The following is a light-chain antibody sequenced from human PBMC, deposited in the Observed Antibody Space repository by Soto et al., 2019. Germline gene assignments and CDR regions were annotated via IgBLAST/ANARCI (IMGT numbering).Light chain of an antibody. CDR3: QQRRNWPPYT. J-gene: IGKJ2*01. CDR2: DAS. V-gene: IGKV3-11*01. CDR1: QSVSSY. Sequence: EIVLTQSPATLSLSPGERATLSCRASQSVSSYLALYQQKPGQAPRLLIYDASNRATGIPARFSGSASGTDFTLTISSLEPEDFAVYYCQQRRNWPPYTFGRGTKLEIK.